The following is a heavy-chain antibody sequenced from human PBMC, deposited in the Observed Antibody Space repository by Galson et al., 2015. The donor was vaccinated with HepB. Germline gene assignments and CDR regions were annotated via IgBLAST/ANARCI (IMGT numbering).Heavy chain of an antibody. D-gene: IGHD3-10*01. J-gene: IGHJ6*02. CDR3: AGNRITMVRGVIGMDV. CDR2: IYYSGST. CDR1: GGSISSYY. Sequence: ETLSLTCTVSGGSISSYYWSWIRQPPGKGLEWIGYIYYSGSTNYNPSLKSRVTISVDTSKSQFSLKLSSVTAADTAVYYCAGNRITMVRGVIGMDVWGQGTTVTVSS. V-gene: IGHV4-59*08.